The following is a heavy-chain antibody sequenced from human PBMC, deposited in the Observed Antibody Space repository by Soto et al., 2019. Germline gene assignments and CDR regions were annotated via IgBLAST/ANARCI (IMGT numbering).Heavy chain of an antibody. CDR3: AKDTGDFWTSCDN. CDR1: GFTFTSYT. Sequence: EVQLLESGGGLVQPGGSLRLSCVVSGFTFTSYTMGWVRQAPGKGLEWVSAVSRSGDITYYADSVKGRFTISRDNSKNTLFLQMNSLRVEDTAVYYCAKDTGDFWTSCDNWGQGTLVTVSS. J-gene: IGHJ4*02. V-gene: IGHV3-23*01. CDR2: VSRSGDIT. D-gene: IGHD3-3*01.